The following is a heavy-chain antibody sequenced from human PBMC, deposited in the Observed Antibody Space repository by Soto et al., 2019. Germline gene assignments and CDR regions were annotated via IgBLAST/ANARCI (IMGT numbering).Heavy chain of an antibody. V-gene: IGHV4-31*03. CDR3: ARDLRTAVADPRGNFDL. J-gene: IGHJ2*01. CDR1: GGSISSGGYY. D-gene: IGHD6-19*01. CDR2: IYYSGST. Sequence: QVQLQESGPGLVKPSQTLSLTCTVSGGSISSGGYYWSWIRQHPGKGLEWIGYIYYSGSTYYNPSLKSRVTISVDTSKNQFSLKLSSVTAADTAVYYCARDLRTAVADPRGNFDLWGRGTLVTVSS.